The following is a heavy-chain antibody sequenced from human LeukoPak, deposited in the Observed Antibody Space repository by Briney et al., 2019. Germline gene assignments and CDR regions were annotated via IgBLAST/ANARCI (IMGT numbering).Heavy chain of an antibody. CDR1: GFTSSSYG. CDR3: AKDTLGDPGDY. V-gene: IGHV3-30*18. J-gene: IGHJ4*02. CDR2: ISYDGSNK. Sequence: GGSLRLSCAASGFTSSSYGMHWVRRAPGKGLEWVAVISYDGSNKYYADSVKGRFTISRDNSKNTLYLQMNSLRAEDTAVYHCAKDTLGDPGDYWGQGTLVTVSS.